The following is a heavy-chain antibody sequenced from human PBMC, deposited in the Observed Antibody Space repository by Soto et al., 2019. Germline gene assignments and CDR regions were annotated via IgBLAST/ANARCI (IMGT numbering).Heavy chain of an antibody. V-gene: IGHV3-74*01. J-gene: IGHJ5*02. Sequence: GGSLRLSCAASGFNFSNHWMHWVRQRPAEGLVWVSRITSEGKSKAYAESVKGRFAISRDNAKNTLYLQMNGLTAEDTAVYYCARESGDWPLNWFDPWGQGTLVTVSS. CDR3: ARESGDWPLNWFDP. CDR1: GFNFSNHW. D-gene: IGHD2-21*02. CDR2: ITSEGKSK.